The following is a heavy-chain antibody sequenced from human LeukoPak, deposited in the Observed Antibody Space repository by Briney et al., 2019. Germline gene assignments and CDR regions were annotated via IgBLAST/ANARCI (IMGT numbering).Heavy chain of an antibody. Sequence: SETLSLTCTVSGGSIGSSSYYWGWLRQPPGTGLEWVGSIYYSGSTYYNPSLKRRVTISVDTSKNQFSLKLSSVTAADTAVYYCARHAWFGDGPNWFDPWGQGTLVTVSS. CDR3: ARHAWFGDGPNWFDP. J-gene: IGHJ5*02. V-gene: IGHV4-39*01. D-gene: IGHD3-10*01. CDR1: GGSIGSSSYY. CDR2: IYYSGST.